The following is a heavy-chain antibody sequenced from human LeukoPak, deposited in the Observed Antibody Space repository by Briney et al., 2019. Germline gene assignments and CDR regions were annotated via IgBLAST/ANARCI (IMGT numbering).Heavy chain of an antibody. J-gene: IGHJ4*02. Sequence: KSGGSLRLSCAASGFTFSSYAMSWFRQAPGKGLEWVGFIRSKAYGGTTEYAASVKGRFTISRDDSKSIAYLQMNSLKTEDTAVYYCTRGSGSSKRRVDYWGQGTLVTVSS. D-gene: IGHD1-1*01. CDR2: IRSKAYGGTT. CDR1: GFTFSSYA. CDR3: TRGSGSSKRRVDY. V-gene: IGHV3-49*05.